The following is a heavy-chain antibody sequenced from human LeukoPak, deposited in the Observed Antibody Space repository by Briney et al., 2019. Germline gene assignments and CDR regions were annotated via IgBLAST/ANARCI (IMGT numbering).Heavy chain of an antibody. V-gene: IGHV4-59*01. CDR2: IYYSGST. D-gene: IGHD3-10*01. J-gene: IGHJ5*02. CDR1: GGSISSYY. CDR3: ARMVGWFDP. Sequence: SETLSLTCTVSGGSISSYYWSWIRQPPGKGLEWIGYIYYSGSTNYNPSLESRVTISVDTSKNQFSLKLSSVTAADTAVYYCARMVGWFDPWGQGTLVTVSS.